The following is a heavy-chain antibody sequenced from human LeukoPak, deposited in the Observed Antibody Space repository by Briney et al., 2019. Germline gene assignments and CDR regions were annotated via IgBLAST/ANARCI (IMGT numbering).Heavy chain of an antibody. J-gene: IGHJ3*01. CDR3: ARSSYSSSSSV. Sequence: SGGSLRLSCTASGFTFSTHWMTWVRQPPGKGLEWVANIKEDGSVKYYVDSVKGRFTISRDNAKNSLYLQINSLRAEDTAVYYCARSSYSSSSSVWGQGTMVTVSS. V-gene: IGHV3-7*03. CDR2: IKEDGSVK. D-gene: IGHD6-6*01. CDR1: GFTFSTHW.